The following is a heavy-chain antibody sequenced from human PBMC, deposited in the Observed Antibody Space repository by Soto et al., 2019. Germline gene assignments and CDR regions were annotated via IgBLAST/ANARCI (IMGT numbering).Heavy chain of an antibody. CDR1: GYTLTELS. CDR3: ATDSSRDYGDYQYYYYGMDV. Sequence: ASVKVSCKVSGYTLTELSMHWVRQAPGKGLEWMGGFDPEDGETIYAQKFQGRVTMTEDTSTDTAYMELSSLRSEDTAVYYCATDSSRDYGDYQYYYYGMDVWGQGTTVTVSS. J-gene: IGHJ6*02. V-gene: IGHV1-24*01. CDR2: FDPEDGET. D-gene: IGHD4-17*01.